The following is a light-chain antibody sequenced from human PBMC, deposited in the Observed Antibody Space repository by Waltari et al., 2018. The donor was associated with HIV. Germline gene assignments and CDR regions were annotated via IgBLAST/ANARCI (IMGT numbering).Light chain of an antibody. CDR3: ASNRLDSTLV. CDR2: DID. V-gene: IGLV2-14*03. CDR1: STPSRFYQH. Sequence: ALTHPALVSGFPVQTINISCTGISTPSRFYQHVSWYQQHPGSVPRLIIYDIDSRPSGISDHFSGSRSGDSASLTISGLQSGDEAHYFCASNRLDSTLVFGGGTKLTIL. J-gene: IGLJ2*01.